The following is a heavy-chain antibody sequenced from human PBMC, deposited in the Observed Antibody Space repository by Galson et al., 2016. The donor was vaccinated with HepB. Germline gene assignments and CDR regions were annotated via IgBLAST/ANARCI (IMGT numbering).Heavy chain of an antibody. Sequence: SETLSLTCGVDGGSFNAYYWSWIRQPPGKGLARIGEINHSGDTKYNQSLKSRVTLSVGTSKNQFTLELTSMTAADTAVYYFAGLVVAATNWFEPWGQGTLVTVSS. D-gene: IGHD2-15*01. V-gene: IGHV4-34*01. CDR3: AGLVVAATNWFEP. CDR2: INHSGDT. J-gene: IGHJ5*02. CDR1: GGSFNAYY.